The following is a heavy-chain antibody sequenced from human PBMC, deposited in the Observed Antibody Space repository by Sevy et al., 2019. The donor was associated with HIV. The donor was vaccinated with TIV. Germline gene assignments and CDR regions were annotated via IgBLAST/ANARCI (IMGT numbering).Heavy chain of an antibody. J-gene: IGHJ4*02. D-gene: IGHD3-16*01. Sequence: SENLSLTCTVSGGSISSSDYFWGWIRQPPGKGLEWIGTIYYNADTYHNPSLTSRVTISVDTSKNQFSLRMTSVTALDADVYYCARHGAWRFYFDFWGRGALVTVSS. CDR1: GGSISSSDYF. CDR3: ARHGAWRFYFDF. CDR2: IYYNADT. V-gene: IGHV4-39*01.